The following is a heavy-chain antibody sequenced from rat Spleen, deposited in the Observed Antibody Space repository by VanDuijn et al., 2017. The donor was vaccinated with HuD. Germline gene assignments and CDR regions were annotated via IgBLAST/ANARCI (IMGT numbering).Heavy chain of an antibody. CDR3: ARLKVYDGTYYYPYYFAY. Sequence: EVRLVESGGLLVQPGRSMKVSCAASGFTFSDYYMAWVRQAPKKGLEWVASISYEGSSTYYGDSVKGRFTISRDNAKRTLYLQMSSLRSEDTATYYCARLKVYDGTYYYPYYFAYWGQGVMVTVSS. CDR1: GFTFSDYY. CDR2: ISYEGSST. D-gene: IGHD1-12*02. J-gene: IGHJ2*01. V-gene: IGHV5-22*01.